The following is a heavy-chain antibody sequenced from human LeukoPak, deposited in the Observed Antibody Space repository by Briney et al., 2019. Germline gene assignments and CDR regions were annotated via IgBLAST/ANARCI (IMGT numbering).Heavy chain of an antibody. D-gene: IGHD1-26*01. CDR2: ISSGTYT. CDR1: GFIVSNNY. CDR3: ARVGSGNYWARWSYDY. Sequence: GGSLRLSCVASGFIVSNNYISWVRQAPGKGLEWVSVISSGTYTFFADSVEGRFTISRDTSKNAVYLQMNSLRVDDTAIYYCARVGSGNYWARWSYDYWGQGTRVTVST. J-gene: IGHJ4*02. V-gene: IGHV3-66*01.